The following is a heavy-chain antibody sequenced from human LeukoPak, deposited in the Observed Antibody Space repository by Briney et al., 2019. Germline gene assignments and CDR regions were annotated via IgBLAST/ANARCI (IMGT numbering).Heavy chain of an antibody. V-gene: IGHV3-48*02. D-gene: IGHD6-19*01. CDR2: ISSSISVI. CDR1: GFTFNSYS. Sequence: GGSLRLSCAASGFTFNSYSMNWVRQAPGKGLEWVSYISSSISVIYYADSVKGRFTISRDNAKNSLYLQMNSLRDEDTAVYYCARDQYSGHWYYALDIWGQGTMVTVSS. J-gene: IGHJ3*02. CDR3: ARDQYSGHWYYALDI.